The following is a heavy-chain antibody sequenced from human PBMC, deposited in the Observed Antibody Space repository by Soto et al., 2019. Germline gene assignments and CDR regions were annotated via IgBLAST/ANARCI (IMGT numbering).Heavy chain of an antibody. D-gene: IGHD2-21*01. CDR2: IWYDGSNK. V-gene: IGHV3-33*01. J-gene: IGHJ4*02. Sequence: QVQLVESGGGVVQPGRSLRLSCAASGFSFNSYGMHWVRQAPGKGLEWVAVIWYDGSNKYYADSAKGRFTISRDNSKNTLYLQMNTLRAEDTAVYYCGRDWLPIHSWGKGTLVTVSS. CDR1: GFSFNSYG. CDR3: GRDWLPIHS.